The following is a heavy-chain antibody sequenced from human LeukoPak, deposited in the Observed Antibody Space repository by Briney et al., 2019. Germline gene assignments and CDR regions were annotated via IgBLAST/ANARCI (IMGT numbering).Heavy chain of an antibody. CDR3: ARDNRHYDSSGPFDY. J-gene: IGHJ4*02. CDR2: VYASGST. CDR1: GGSISSGNSY. D-gene: IGHD3-22*01. V-gene: IGHV4-61*02. Sequence: PSETLSPTCTVSGGSISSGNSYWTWIRQPAGKGLEWIGRVYASGSTSYNPSLKSRVTISVDTSKNQFSLKLSSVTAADTAVYYCARDNRHYDSSGPFDYWGQGTLVTVSS.